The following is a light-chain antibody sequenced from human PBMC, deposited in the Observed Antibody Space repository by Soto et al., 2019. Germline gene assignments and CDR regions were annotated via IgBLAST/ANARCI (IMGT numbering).Light chain of an antibody. CDR1: SSDVGAYNY. CDR2: AVN. Sequence: QSVLTQPPSASGSPGQSVTISCTGTSSDVGAYNYVSWYQQEPGKAPKLMIYAVNKRPSGVPDRFSGSKSGNTASLTVSGLLAADDADYFCSSYAGGNNIMVFGGGTKLTVL. CDR3: SSYAGGNNIMV. J-gene: IGLJ2*01. V-gene: IGLV2-8*01.